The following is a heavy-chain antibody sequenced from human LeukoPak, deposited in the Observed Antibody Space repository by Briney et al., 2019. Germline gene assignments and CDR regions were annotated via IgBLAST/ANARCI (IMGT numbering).Heavy chain of an antibody. CDR3: AREASGVTVIDY. J-gene: IGHJ4*02. V-gene: IGHV4-31*03. CDR1: GGSISSGGYY. D-gene: IGHD1-14*01. CDR2: IYYSGST. Sequence: SETLSLTCTVSGGSISSGGYYWSGIPQHPGKGLEWIGYIYYSGSTYYNPSLKSRVTISVGTSKNQFSLKLSSVTAADTAVYYCAREASGVTVIDYWGQGTLVTVSS.